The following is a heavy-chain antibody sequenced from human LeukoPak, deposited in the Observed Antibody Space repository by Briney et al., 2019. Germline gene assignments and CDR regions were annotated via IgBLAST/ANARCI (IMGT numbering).Heavy chain of an antibody. Sequence: GASVKVSCKASGGTFSSYAISWVRQAPGQGLEWMGGIIPIFGTANYAQKFQGRVTITTDESTSTAYMELSSLRSEDTAVYYCARAIQLWLNRFDPWGQGTLVTVSS. D-gene: IGHD5-18*01. CDR2: IIPIFGTA. J-gene: IGHJ5*02. CDR1: GGTFSSYA. V-gene: IGHV1-69*05. CDR3: ARAIQLWLNRFDP.